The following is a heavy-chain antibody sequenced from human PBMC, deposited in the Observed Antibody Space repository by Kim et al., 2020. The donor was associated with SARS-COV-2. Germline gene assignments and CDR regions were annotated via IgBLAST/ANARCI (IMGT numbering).Heavy chain of an antibody. D-gene: IGHD6-19*01. CDR3: AREAVAGSFDY. J-gene: IGHJ4*02. Sequence: NKRHPHTFQARVSITRDTSATTAYLELSGLRSEDTAVYYCAREAVAGSFDYWGQGTLVTVSS. V-gene: IGHV1-3*01. CDR2: NK.